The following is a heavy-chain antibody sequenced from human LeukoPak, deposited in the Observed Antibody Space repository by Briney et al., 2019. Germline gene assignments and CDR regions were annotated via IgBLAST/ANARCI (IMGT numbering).Heavy chain of an antibody. CDR1: GYYFTNHW. CDR2: IYPGDSDT. J-gene: IGHJ4*02. D-gene: IGHD3-22*01. V-gene: IGHV5-51*01. CDR3: ARTLGYYYDSSGYYTSHLDY. Sequence: GESLKISCKASGYYFTNHWIAWVRQMSGKGLEWMAIIYPGDSDTRYSPSFQGQVTISADKSSSTAYLVWSSLQASDTAMYFCARTLGYYYDSSGYYTSHLDYWGQGTLVTVSS.